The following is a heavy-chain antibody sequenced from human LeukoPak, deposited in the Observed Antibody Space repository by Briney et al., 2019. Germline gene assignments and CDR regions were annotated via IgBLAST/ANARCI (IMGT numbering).Heavy chain of an antibody. D-gene: IGHD3-22*01. CDR3: ARAYDSSGYSVYFDY. V-gene: IGHV4-59*01. J-gene: IGHJ4*02. Sequence: SETLSLTCTVSGGSISSYYWSWIRQPPGKGLEWIGYIYYSGCTNYNPSLKSRVTISVDTSKNQFSLKLSSVTAADTAVYYCARAYDSSGYSVYFDYWGQGTLVTVSS. CDR1: GGSISSYY. CDR2: IYYSGCT.